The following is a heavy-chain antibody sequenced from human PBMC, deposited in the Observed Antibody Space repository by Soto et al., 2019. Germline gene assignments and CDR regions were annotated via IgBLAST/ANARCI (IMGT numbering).Heavy chain of an antibody. CDR3: AKDRGYSYGNDY. CDR2: ISGSGGST. Sequence: PGGSLRLSCAASGFTFSSYAMSWVRQAPGKGLEWISAISGSGGSTYYADSVKGRFTISRDNSKNTLYLQMNSLRAEDTAVYYCAKDRGYSYGNDYWGQGTLVTVSS. CDR1: GFTFSSYA. V-gene: IGHV3-23*01. J-gene: IGHJ4*02. D-gene: IGHD5-18*01.